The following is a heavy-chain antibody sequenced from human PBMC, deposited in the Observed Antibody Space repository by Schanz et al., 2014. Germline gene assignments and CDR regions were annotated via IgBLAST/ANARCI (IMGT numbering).Heavy chain of an antibody. CDR1: GFNFSSYG. CDR3: ARLDSSSWYPRY. D-gene: IGHD6-13*01. CDR2: ISSSSGTI. J-gene: IGHJ4*02. V-gene: IGHV3-48*01. Sequence: AQLVESGGGVVQPGGSLRLSCAASGFNFSSYGMHWVRQAPGKGLEWVSYISSSSGTIYYADSVKGRFTISRDNAKNLLYLQMNGLRAEDTAVYYCARLDSSSWYPRYWGQGTLVTVSS.